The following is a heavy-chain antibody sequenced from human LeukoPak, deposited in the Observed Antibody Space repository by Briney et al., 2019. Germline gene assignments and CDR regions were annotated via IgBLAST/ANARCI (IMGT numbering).Heavy chain of an antibody. V-gene: IGHV3-23*01. D-gene: IGHD2-2*01. CDR3: ARERATSTSTWSFDY. CDR2: ISGSGGST. CDR1: GFTFSNYA. Sequence: PGGSLRLSCAASGFTFSNYAMSWVRQAPGKGLEWVSAISGSGGSTYYADSVKGRFTISRDNSKNMLYLQMDSLRAEDTAVYHCARERATSTSTWSFDYWGQGTLVTVSS. J-gene: IGHJ4*02.